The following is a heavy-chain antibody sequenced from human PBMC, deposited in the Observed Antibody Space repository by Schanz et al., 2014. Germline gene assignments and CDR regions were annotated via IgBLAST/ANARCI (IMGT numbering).Heavy chain of an antibody. CDR2: ISYDGSFK. CDR1: GFNFGSHG. J-gene: IGHJ3*01. CDR3: ARDLPGVVAFDS. D-gene: IGHD7-27*01. Sequence: QVQLVESGGGVVQPGRSLRLSCAASGFNFGSHGMHGGRQAPGKGLEWVSVISYDGSFKNYADSVRGRITMSRDNSKNTMYLQINNLRADDTAVYYCARDLPGVVAFDSWGQGTMVTVSS. V-gene: IGHV3-33*01.